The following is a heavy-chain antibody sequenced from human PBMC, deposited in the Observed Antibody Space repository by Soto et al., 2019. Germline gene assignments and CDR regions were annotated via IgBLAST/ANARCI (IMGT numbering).Heavy chain of an antibody. Sequence: EVQLVESGGGLVQPGGSLRLSCAASGFSISSYWMNWVRQAPGKGLEWVAIIRKDGGEKYYVDSVKGRFTISRDNAKNSLYLQMNSPRDDDTAVYYCAGGSGWLSDYWGRGTLVTVSS. J-gene: IGHJ4*02. D-gene: IGHD6-19*01. V-gene: IGHV3-7*03. CDR3: AGGSGWLSDY. CDR1: GFSISSYW. CDR2: IRKDGGEK.